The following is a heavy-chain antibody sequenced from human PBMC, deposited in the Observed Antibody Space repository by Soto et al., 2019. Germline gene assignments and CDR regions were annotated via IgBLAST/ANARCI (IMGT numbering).Heavy chain of an antibody. V-gene: IGHV3-74*01. D-gene: IGHD4-17*01. CDR3: ARVPSTVTTGSEY. CDR2: INSHGSGT. Sequence: EVQLVESGGGLVQPGGSLRLSCAASGFTFSSYWMHWVRQAPAKGLVWVSRINSHGSGTSYADSVKGRFTISRDNAKNTLYLQMNSLRAEDTAVYYRARVPSTVTTGSEYGGQGTLVAVSS. CDR1: GFTFSSYW. J-gene: IGHJ4*02.